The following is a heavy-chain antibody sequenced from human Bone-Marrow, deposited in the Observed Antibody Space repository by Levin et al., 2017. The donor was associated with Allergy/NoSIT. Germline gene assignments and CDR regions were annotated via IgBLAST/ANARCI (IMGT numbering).Heavy chain of an antibody. CDR3: ARDRVGAIRGFFDY. D-gene: IGHD1-26*01. CDR1: GFSFSRHS. Sequence: GESLKISCAASGFSFSRHSMNWVRQAPGKGLEWVSSISSSSSYIYYADSVKGRFTISRDNAKNSLYLQMNSLRVEDTAVYYCARDRVGAIRGFFDYWGQGILVTVSS. V-gene: IGHV3-21*01. J-gene: IGHJ4*02. CDR2: ISSSSSYI.